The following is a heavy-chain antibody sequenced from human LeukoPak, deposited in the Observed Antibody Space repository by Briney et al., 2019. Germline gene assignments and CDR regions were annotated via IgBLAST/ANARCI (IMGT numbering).Heavy chain of an antibody. CDR1: GFTFSSYG. J-gene: IGHJ3*02. V-gene: IGHV3-30*18. CDR2: ISYDGSNK. CDR3: AKVEHYYDSSASRFDI. Sequence: PGGSLRLSCAASGFTFSSYGMHWVRQAPGKGLEWVAVISYDGSNKYYADSVKGRFTISRDNSKNTLYLQMNSLRAEDTAVYYCAKVEHYYDSSASRFDIWGQGTMVTVSS. D-gene: IGHD3-22*01.